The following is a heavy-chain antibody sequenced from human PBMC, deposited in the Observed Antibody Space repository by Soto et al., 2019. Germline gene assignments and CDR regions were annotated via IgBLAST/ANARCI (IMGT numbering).Heavy chain of an antibody. CDR1: GFTFSIYS. D-gene: IGHD1-1*01. CDR2: ISSSSTI. CDR3: ARGRTAIATRWFDS. J-gene: IGHJ5*01. Sequence: GGSLRLSCAASGFTFSIYSMNWVRQAPGKGLEWVSSISSSSTIYYADSVKGRFTISRDNAKSSLYLQMNSLRDEDTAVYFCARGRTAIATRWFDSWGQGTLVTVSS. V-gene: IGHV3-48*02.